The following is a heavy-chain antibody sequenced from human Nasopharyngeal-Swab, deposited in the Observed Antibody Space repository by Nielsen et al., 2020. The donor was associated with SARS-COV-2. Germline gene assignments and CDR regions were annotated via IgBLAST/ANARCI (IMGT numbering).Heavy chain of an antibody. CDR1: GGSVSSGGYY. J-gene: IGHJ4*02. V-gene: IGHV4-31*03. CDR2: IFFSGST. D-gene: IGHD3-16*01. Sequence: SETLSLTCTVSGGSVSSGGYYWNWIRQHPGKGLEWIGYIFFSGSTYYNPSLKSRVTISVDTSKNQFSLNLSSVTAADTAVYYCARDGGPTRVFDYWGQGTLVTVSS. CDR3: ARDGGPTRVFDY.